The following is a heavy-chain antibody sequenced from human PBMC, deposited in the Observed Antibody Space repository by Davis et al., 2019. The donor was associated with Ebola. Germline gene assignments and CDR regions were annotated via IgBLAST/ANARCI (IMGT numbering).Heavy chain of an antibody. D-gene: IGHD3-10*01. J-gene: IGHJ4*02. CDR1: GGTFSSYA. CDR3: ATGGGSSTMVRGVILDY. Sequence: SVKVSCKASGGTFSSYAISWVRQAPGQGLEWMGGIIPIFGTANYAQKFQGRVTMTEDTSTDTAYMELSSLRSEDTAVYYCATGGGSSTMVRGVILDYWGQGTLVTVSS. CDR2: IIPIFGTA. V-gene: IGHV1-69*06.